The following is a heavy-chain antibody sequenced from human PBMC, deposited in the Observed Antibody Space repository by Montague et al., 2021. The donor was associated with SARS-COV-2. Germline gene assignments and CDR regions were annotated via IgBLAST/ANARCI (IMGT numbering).Heavy chain of an antibody. Sequence: SETLSLTCTVSGGSIDSFYWSWIRRPPGKGMEWIGCIFHSGRTYXNSSLKRRVSMSVDTSKNQVSLRLSSLTAADTAVYYCASGGYYDNTGYYSDYYYNMDVWGQGTTVTVSS. D-gene: IGHD3-22*01. CDR1: GGSIDSFY. CDR3: ASGGYYDNTGYYSDYYYNMDV. V-gene: IGHV4-59*13. CDR2: IFHSGRT. J-gene: IGHJ6*02.